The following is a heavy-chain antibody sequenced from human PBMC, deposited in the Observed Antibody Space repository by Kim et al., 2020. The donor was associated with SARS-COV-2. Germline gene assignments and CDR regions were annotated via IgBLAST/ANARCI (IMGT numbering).Heavy chain of an antibody. V-gene: IGHV1-69*04. CDR1: GGTFSSYA. J-gene: IGHJ5*02. CDR3: ARDSRNPTVTTVGWFDP. D-gene: IGHD4-17*01. CDR2: IIPILGIA. Sequence: SVKVSCKASGGTFSSYAISWVRQAPGQGLEWMGRIIPILGIANYAQKFQGRVTITADKSTSTAYMELSSLRSEDTAVYYCARDSRNPTVTTVGWFDPWGQGTLVTVSS.